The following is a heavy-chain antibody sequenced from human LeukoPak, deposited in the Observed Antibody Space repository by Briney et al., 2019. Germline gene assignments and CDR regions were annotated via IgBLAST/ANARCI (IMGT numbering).Heavy chain of an antibody. V-gene: IGHV1-2*02. D-gene: IGHD3-22*01. CDR1: GYTFTGYY. CDR3: AKPKNYYDIGFDY. J-gene: IGHJ4*02. CDR2: INPNSGGT. Sequence: ASVKVSCKAFGYTFTGYYMHWVRQAPGQGLEWMGWINPNSGGTNYAQKFQGRVTMTRDTSISTAYMELSRLRSDDTAVYYCAKPKNYYDIGFDYWGQGTLVTVSS.